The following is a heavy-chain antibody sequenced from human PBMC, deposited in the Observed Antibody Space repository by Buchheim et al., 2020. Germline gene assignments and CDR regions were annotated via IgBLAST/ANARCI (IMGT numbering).Heavy chain of an antibody. CDR3: ARADYDSSGYYYSNWFDP. D-gene: IGHD3-22*01. V-gene: IGHV3-33*01. CDR2: IWYDGSNK. Sequence: QVQLVESGGGVVQPGRSLRLSCAASGFTFSSYGMHWVRQAPGKGLEWVAVIWYDGSNKYYADSVKGRFTISRDNSKNTLYLQMNSLRAEDTAVYYCARADYDSSGYYYSNWFDPWGQGTL. CDR1: GFTFSSYG. J-gene: IGHJ5*02.